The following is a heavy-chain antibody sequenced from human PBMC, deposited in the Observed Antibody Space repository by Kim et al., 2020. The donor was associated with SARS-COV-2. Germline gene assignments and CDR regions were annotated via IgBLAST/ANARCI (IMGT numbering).Heavy chain of an antibody. Sequence: GGSLRLSCAASGFTFDDYGMSWVRQAPGKGLEWVSGINWNGGSTGYADSVKGRFTISRDNAKNSLYLQMNSLRAEDTALYHCARALPGIAAARNWFDPWGQGTLVTVSS. CDR2: INWNGGST. J-gene: IGHJ5*02. D-gene: IGHD6-13*01. CDR1: GFTFDDYG. V-gene: IGHV3-20*01. CDR3: ARALPGIAAARNWFDP.